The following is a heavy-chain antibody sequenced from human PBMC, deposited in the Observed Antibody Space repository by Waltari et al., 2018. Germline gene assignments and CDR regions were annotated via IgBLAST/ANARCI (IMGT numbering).Heavy chain of an antibody. J-gene: IGHJ1*01. CDR1: GYRFSHYA. V-gene: IGHV3-23*04. D-gene: IGHD2-2*01. CDR2: ISGAGENS. CDR3: AKDQGYAGKDGDLRH. Sequence: EVQLVESGGGLVQPGGSLTLSCGVSGYRFSHYALCWVRQAPGRGLEWVSGISGAGENSYYADSVKGRFTISRDNSKNILFLQMNSLRAEDTAVYYCAKDQGYAGKDGDLRHWGQGSLVSVSS.